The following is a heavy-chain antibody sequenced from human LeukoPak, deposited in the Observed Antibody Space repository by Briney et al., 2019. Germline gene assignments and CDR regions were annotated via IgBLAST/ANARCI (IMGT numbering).Heavy chain of an antibody. J-gene: IGHJ4*02. V-gene: IGHV1-69*05. Sequence: ASVKVSCTASGGTFSSYAISWVRQAPGQGLEWMGGIIPIFGTANYVQKFQGRVTITTDESTSTAYMKLSSMRSEDTAVYYCARGGEYSGSYYDYWGQGALVTVSS. CDR2: IIPIFGTA. CDR1: GGTFSSYA. CDR3: ARGGEYSGSYYDY. D-gene: IGHD1-26*01.